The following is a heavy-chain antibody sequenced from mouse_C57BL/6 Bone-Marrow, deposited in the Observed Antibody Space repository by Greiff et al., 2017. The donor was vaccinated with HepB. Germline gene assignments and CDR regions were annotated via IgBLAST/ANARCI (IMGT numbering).Heavy chain of an antibody. J-gene: IGHJ4*01. CDR2: IWGDGST. V-gene: IGHV2-3*01. CDR1: GFSLTSYG. D-gene: IGHD2-2*01. Sequence: VQLQQSGPGLVAPSQSLSITCTVSGFSLTSYGVSWVRQPSGKGLEWLGVIWGDGSTNYHSALISRLSISKDNSKSQVFLKLNSLQTDDTATYYWAKPLWLRRRYYYAMDYWGQGTSVTVSS. CDR3: AKPLWLRRRYYYAMDY.